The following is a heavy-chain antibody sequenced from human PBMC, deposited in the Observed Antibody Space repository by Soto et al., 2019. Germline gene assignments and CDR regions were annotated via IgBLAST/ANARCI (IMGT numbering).Heavy chain of an antibody. CDR1: GGSISSGDYY. Sequence: PSETLSLTCTVSGGSISSGDYYWSWIRQPPGKGLEYIGYIYYSGSSHYNPSLKSRVTISLDTSRNQFSLKLSSVTAADTAVYYCARAIVAPIGGMDVWGQGTTVTVSS. V-gene: IGHV4-30-4*01. CDR2: IYYSGSS. CDR3: ARAIVAPIGGMDV. J-gene: IGHJ6*02. D-gene: IGHD5-12*01.